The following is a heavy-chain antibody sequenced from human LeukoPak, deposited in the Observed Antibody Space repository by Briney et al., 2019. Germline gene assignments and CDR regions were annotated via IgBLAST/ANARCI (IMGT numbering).Heavy chain of an antibody. D-gene: IGHD5-12*01. Sequence: GASVKVSCKASGYTFTSYAMHWVRQAPGQRLEWMGWINAGNGNTIYSQKFQGRVTITRDTSASTAYMELSSLRSEDTAVYYCAREDPSVYSGYDSSYYYGMDVWGQGTTVTVSS. V-gene: IGHV1-3*01. CDR1: GYTFTSYA. CDR2: INAGNGNT. J-gene: IGHJ6*02. CDR3: AREDPSVYSGYDSSYYYGMDV.